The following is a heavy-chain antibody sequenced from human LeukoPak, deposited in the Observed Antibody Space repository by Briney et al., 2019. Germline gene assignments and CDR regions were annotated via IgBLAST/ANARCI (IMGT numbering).Heavy chain of an antibody. V-gene: IGHV1-69*05. CDR2: IIPIFDTA. CDR1: GYTFTGYY. CDR3: ARGTLGDILTGSYDY. D-gene: IGHD3-9*01. J-gene: IGHJ4*02. Sequence: GASVKVSCKASGYTFTGYYMHWVRQAPGQGLEWMGGIIPIFDTANYAQKFQGRVTISTDGSTNTAYMELSSLRSEDTAVYYCARGTLGDILTGSYDYWGQGTLVTVSS.